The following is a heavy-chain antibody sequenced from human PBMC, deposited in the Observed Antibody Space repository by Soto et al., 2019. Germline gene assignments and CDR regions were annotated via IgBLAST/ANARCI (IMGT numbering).Heavy chain of an antibody. Sequence: ASVKVSCKVSGYTLTELSMHWVRQAPGKGLEWMGGFDPEDGETIYAQKFQGRVTMTEDTSTDTAYMELSSLRSEDTAVYYCATAGPRTYYYDSSTIDYWGQGTLVTVSS. CDR2: FDPEDGET. V-gene: IGHV1-24*01. D-gene: IGHD3-22*01. J-gene: IGHJ4*02. CDR3: ATAGPRTYYYDSSTIDY. CDR1: GYTLTELS.